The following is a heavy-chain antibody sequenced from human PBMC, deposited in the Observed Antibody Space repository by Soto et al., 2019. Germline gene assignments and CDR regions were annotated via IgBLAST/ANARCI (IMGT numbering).Heavy chain of an antibody. CDR3: ARVYCSGGSCYYYYCGMEL. Sequence: EVSLRLSCSPSGIPFSSYWMHWVRQAPGQGQVRVSRIKSDGRSTSYADSVKCRFTISRDNAKNTLYLQMNSLRAEDTAVYYCARVYCSGGSCYYYYCGMELWGQGTRVTV. CDR1: GIPFSSYW. CDR2: IKSDGRST. J-gene: IGHJ6*01. D-gene: IGHD2-15*01. V-gene: IGHV3-74*01.